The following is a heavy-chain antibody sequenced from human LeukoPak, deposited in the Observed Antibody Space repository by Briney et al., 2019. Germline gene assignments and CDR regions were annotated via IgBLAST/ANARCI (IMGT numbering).Heavy chain of an antibody. CDR1: GFTFSSYA. V-gene: IGHV3-21*01. CDR3: ARDLDLGVTRWLEPEFDY. D-gene: IGHD5-24*01. Sequence: GGSLRLSCAASGFTFSSYAMNWVRQAPGKGLEWVSSISRGSDHIFYADSMKGRFTISRDNAKNSLYLQMNSLRAEDTAVYYCARDLDLGVTRWLEPEFDYWGQGTLVTVSS. J-gene: IGHJ4*02. CDR2: ISRGSDHI.